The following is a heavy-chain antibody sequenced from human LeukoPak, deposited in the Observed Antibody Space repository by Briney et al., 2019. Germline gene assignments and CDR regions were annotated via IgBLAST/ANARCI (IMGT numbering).Heavy chain of an antibody. J-gene: IGHJ4*02. CDR2: IRYDGSNK. CDR1: GFTFSSYG. CDR3: ARDHPAAGGFFDY. Sequence: GGSLRLSCAASGFTFSSYGMHWVRQAPGKGLEWVAFIRYDGSNKYYADSVKGRFTISRDNSKNSLYLQMNSLRAEDTAVYYCARDHPAAGGFFDYWGQGTLVTVSS. V-gene: IGHV3-30*02. D-gene: IGHD2-15*01.